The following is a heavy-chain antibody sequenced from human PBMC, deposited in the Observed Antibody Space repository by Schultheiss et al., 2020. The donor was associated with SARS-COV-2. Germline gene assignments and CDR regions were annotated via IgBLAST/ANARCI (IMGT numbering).Heavy chain of an antibody. V-gene: IGHV3-33*05. J-gene: IGHJ4*02. CDR2: ISYDGSNK. CDR1: GFTFSSYG. CDR3: ARAAPSSMIVVVIGYFDY. D-gene: IGHD3-22*01. Sequence: GGSLRLSCAASGFTFSSYGMHWVRQAPGKGLEWVAVISYDGSNKYYADSVKGRFTISRDNAKNSLYLQMNSLRAEDTAVYYCARAAPSSMIVVVIGYFDYCTKGSLVTCSS.